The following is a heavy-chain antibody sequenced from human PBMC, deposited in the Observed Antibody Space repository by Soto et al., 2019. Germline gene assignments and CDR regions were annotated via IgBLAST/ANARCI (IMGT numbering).Heavy chain of an antibody. J-gene: IGHJ4*02. V-gene: IGHV4-34*01. Sequence: SETLSLTCAVYGGSFSGYYWSWIRQPPGKGLEWIGEINHSGSTNYNPSLKSRVTISVDTSKNQFSLKLSSVTAADTAVYYCARGSNYYGSGSYSGTFDYWGQGTLVTVSS. CDR2: INHSGST. CDR3: ARGSNYYGSGSYSGTFDY. D-gene: IGHD3-10*01. CDR1: GGSFSGYY.